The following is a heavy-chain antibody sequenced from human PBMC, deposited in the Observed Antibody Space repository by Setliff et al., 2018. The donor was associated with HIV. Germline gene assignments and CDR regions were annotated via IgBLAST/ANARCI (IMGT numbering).Heavy chain of an antibody. J-gene: IGHJ4*02. CDR2: IIPILGIA. CDR3: AREARGGYFDY. D-gene: IGHD2-15*01. Sequence: GASVKVSCKASGGTFSSYAISWVRQAPGQGLEWMGGIIPILGIANYAQKFQGRVTITTDESTSTAYMELSSLRSEDTAVYYCAREARGGYFDYWGQGTLVTVSS. V-gene: IGHV1-69*10. CDR1: GGTFSSYA.